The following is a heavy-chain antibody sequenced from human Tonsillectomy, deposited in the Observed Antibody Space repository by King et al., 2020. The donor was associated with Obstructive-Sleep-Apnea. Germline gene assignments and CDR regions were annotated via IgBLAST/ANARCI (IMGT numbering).Heavy chain of an antibody. D-gene: IGHD2-2*02. CDR3: ARDRGYIPDY. Sequence: VQLVESGGGLVQPGGSLRLSCAASGFTFSNSWMHWVRQAPGKGLVWVSHINSEESSTNYADSVNGRFNSSRDNAKNTVYLQMNSLRAEDTAVYYCARDRGYIPDYWGQGTLVTVSS. J-gene: IGHJ4*02. V-gene: IGHV3-74*01. CDR1: GFTFSNSW. CDR2: INSEESST.